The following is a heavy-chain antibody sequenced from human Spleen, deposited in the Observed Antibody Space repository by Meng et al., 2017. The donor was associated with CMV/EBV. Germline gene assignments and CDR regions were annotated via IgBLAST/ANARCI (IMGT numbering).Heavy chain of an antibody. CDR3: ATGQKGYFNL. CDR2: IYNSGSN. CDR1: GVSISSSNYY. Sequence: QVQRQESDPGLVKPSQTLYLTCSVSGVSISSSNYYWSGIGHPSVKGLERSRHIYNSGSNYYNPALMSRITISVDTSKNQFSLKLSSVTAADTAGYYWATGQKGYFNLWGRGTLVTVSS. J-gene: IGHJ2*01. V-gene: IGHV4-30-4*01.